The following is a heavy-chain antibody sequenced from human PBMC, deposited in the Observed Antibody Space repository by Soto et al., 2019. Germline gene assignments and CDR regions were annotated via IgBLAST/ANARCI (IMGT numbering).Heavy chain of an antibody. Sequence: QVQLQESGTGLVKPSETLSLTCTVSGGSISSYYWSWIRQPPGKGLEWIGYIYYSGSTNYNPSLQRRVTISVDTSKHQCSLKRSSVTGAGTAVYYCARFNWYFDLWGRGTLFTVSS. CDR2: IYYSGST. CDR3: ARFNWYFDL. V-gene: IGHV4-59*08. J-gene: IGHJ2*01. CDR1: GGSISSYY.